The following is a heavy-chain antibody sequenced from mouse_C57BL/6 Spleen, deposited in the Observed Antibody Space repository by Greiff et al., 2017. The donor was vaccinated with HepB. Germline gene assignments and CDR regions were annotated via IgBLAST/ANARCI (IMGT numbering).Heavy chain of an antibody. Sequence: EVKLMESGGGLVKPGGSLKLSCAASGFTFSDYGMHWVRQAPEKGLEWVAYISSGSSTIYYADTVKGRFTISRDNAKNTLVLQMTSLRSEDTAMYYCATYSNYGAMDYWGQGTSVTVSS. V-gene: IGHV5-17*01. CDR3: ATYSNYGAMDY. J-gene: IGHJ4*01. CDR1: GFTFSDYG. D-gene: IGHD2-5*01. CDR2: ISSGSSTI.